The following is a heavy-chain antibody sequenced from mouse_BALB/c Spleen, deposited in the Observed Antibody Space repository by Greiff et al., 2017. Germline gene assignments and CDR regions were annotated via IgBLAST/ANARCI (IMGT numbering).Heavy chain of an antibody. J-gene: IGHJ4*01. V-gene: IGHV6-6*02. CDR3: TAYAMDY. CDR1: GFTFSNYW. CDR2: IRLKSNNYAT. Sequence: EVKLMESGGGLVQPGGSMKLSCVASGFTFSNYWMNWVRQSLEKGLEWVAEIRLKSNNYATHYAESVKGRFTISRDDSKSSVYLQMNNLRAEDTGIYYCTAYAMDYWGQGTSVTVSS.